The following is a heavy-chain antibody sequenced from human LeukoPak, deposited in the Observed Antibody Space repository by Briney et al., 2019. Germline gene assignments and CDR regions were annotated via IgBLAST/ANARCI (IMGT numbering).Heavy chain of an antibody. Sequence: ASVKVSCKASGGTFSSYAISWVRQAPGQGLEWMGRTIPILGIANYAQKFQGRVTITADKSTSTAYMELSSLRSEDTAVYYCASPLYCSSTSCSVNYYYYGMDVWGQGTTVTVSS. CDR3: ASPLYCSSTSCSVNYYYYGMDV. CDR2: TIPILGIA. V-gene: IGHV1-69*04. J-gene: IGHJ6*02. CDR1: GGTFSSYA. D-gene: IGHD2-2*01.